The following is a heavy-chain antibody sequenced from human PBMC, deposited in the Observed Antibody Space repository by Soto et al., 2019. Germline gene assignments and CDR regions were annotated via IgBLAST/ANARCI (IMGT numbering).Heavy chain of an antibody. Sequence: QVQLVQSGPEVKEPGASVKASCEASGYTFTSYGISWVRQAPGQGLEWMGWIRGNSVNTNNGQKFQGRVTMTTDTSTSTAYMELRSLGSDDTAVYYCARGWELDYWGQGTLVTVSS. CDR3: ARGWELDY. CDR2: IRGNSVNT. CDR1: GYTFTSYG. D-gene: IGHD1-26*01. J-gene: IGHJ4*02. V-gene: IGHV1-18*01.